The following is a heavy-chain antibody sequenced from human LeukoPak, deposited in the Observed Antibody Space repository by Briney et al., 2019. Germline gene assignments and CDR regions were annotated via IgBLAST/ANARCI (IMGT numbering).Heavy chain of an antibody. CDR2: IWYDGSNK. CDR1: GFTFSSYA. V-gene: IGHV3-33*08. Sequence: GGSLRLSCAASGFTFSSYAMHWVRQAPGKGLEWVALIWYDGSNKYYADSVKGRLTISKDNSKNTLYLQMNSLRAEDTAVYYCAREGPRGNSQFDYWGQGTLVTVSS. J-gene: IGHJ4*02. D-gene: IGHD2/OR15-2a*01. CDR3: AREGPRGNSQFDY.